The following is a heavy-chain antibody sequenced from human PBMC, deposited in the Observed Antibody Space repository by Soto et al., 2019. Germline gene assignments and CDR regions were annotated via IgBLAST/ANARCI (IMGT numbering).Heavy chain of an antibody. Sequence: ASVKVSCKASGYTFTGYYMHRVRQAPGQGLEWMGWINPNSGGTNYAQKFQGWVTMTRDTSISTAYMELSRLRSDDTAVYYCARDLDASAPSDAFDIWGQETMVTVSS. V-gene: IGHV1-2*04. CDR1: GYTFTGYY. CDR3: ARDLDASAPSDAFDI. D-gene: IGHD6-13*01. CDR2: INPNSGGT. J-gene: IGHJ3*02.